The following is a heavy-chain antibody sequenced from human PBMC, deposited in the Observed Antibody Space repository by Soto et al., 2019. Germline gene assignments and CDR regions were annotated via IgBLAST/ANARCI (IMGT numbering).Heavy chain of an antibody. D-gene: IGHD1-26*01. V-gene: IGHV4-39*02. Sequence: PSETLSLTCTVSGGSISSSPYYWGWIRQPPGKGLEWIGSIYYSGSIHYNSSLKSRVTISVDTSKNHFSLRLSSVTAADTAVYYCASPSLGAFDVWGQGTMVTVSS. J-gene: IGHJ3*01. CDR1: GGSISSSPYY. CDR2: IYYSGSI. CDR3: ASPSLGAFDV.